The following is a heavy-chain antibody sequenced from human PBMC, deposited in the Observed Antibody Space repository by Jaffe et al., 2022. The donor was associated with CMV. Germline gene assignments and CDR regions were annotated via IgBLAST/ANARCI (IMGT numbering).Heavy chain of an antibody. J-gene: IGHJ4*02. D-gene: IGHD2-15*01. Sequence: QLQLVESGGGVVQPGGSLRLSCAASGFSFSTYGMHWVRQAPGKGLEWVARLWFDGSNEEYADSAKGRSTISRDNSKNTLYLQMNSLRAEDTAVYYCARQSRICSGETCYSRHFDYWGQGTLVTVSS. CDR1: GFSFSTYG. CDR3: ARQSRICSGETCYSRHFDY. V-gene: IGHV3-33*08. CDR2: LWFDGSNE.